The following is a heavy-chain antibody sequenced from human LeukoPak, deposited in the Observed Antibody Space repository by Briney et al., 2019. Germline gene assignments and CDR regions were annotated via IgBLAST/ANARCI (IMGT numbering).Heavy chain of an antibody. CDR1: GFTFSSYT. J-gene: IGHJ4*02. Sequence: GGSLRLSCVASGFTFSSYTMHWVRQAPGKGLQWVAVILYDGTNKYYADSVKGRFTISRDNSKNTLYLQMNSLRPEDTAVYYCARRGAVAGTLDYWGQGTLVTVSS. CDR2: ILYDGTNK. D-gene: IGHD6-19*01. CDR3: ARRGAVAGTLDY. V-gene: IGHV3-30*04.